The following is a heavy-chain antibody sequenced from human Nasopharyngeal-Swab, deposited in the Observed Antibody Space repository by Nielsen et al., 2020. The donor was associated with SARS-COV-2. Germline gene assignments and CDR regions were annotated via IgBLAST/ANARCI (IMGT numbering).Heavy chain of an antibody. CDR3: ARDGPSQYYDILTGSGRDYYYYYMDV. Sequence: WVRQAPGQRLEWMGWINAGNGNTKYSQKFQGRVTITRDTSASTAYMELSSLRSEDTAVYYCARDGPSQYYDILTGSGRDYYYYYMDVWGKGTTVTSP. D-gene: IGHD3-9*01. CDR2: INAGNGNT. V-gene: IGHV1-3*01. J-gene: IGHJ6*03.